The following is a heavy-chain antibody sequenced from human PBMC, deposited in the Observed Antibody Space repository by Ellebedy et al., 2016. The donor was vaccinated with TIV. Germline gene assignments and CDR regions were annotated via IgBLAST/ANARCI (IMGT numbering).Heavy chain of an antibody. V-gene: IGHV1-18*01. D-gene: IGHD3-9*01. Sequence: ASVKVSCKASGYTFTSYGISWVRQAPGQGLEWMGWISAYNGNTNYAQKLQGRVTMTTDTSTSTAYMELRSLRSDDTAVYYCARATLSLPYYDILTGPVKDYGMDVWGQGTTVTVSS. J-gene: IGHJ6*02. CDR1: GYTFTSYG. CDR2: ISAYNGNT. CDR3: ARATLSLPYYDILTGPVKDYGMDV.